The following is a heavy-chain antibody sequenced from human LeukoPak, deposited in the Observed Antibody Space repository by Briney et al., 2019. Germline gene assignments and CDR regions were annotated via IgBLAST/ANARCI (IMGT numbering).Heavy chain of an antibody. V-gene: IGHV3-74*01. CDR3: ARSTPRELLYFDY. Sequence: GGSLRLFCAASGFTFSRYWMHWVRQAPGKGLVWVSRINSDGSSTSYADSVKGRFTISRDNAKNTLYLQMNSLRAEDTAVYYCARSTPRELLYFDYWGQGTLVTVSS. D-gene: IGHD1-26*01. CDR1: GFTFSRYW. J-gene: IGHJ4*02. CDR2: INSDGSST.